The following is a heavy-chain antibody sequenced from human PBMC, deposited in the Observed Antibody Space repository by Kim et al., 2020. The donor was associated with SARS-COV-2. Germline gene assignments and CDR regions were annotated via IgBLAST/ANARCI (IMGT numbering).Heavy chain of an antibody. J-gene: IGHJ4*02. V-gene: IGHV5-51*01. CDR3: ARLRDYDILTGYFGY. D-gene: IGHD3-9*01. Sequence: PSFQGQVTISADKSISTAYLQWSSLKASDTAMYYCARLRDYDILTGYFGYWGQGTLVTVSS.